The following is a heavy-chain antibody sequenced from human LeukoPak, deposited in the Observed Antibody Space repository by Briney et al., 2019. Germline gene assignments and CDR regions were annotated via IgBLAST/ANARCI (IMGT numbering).Heavy chain of an antibody. V-gene: IGHV3-48*01. Sequence: PGGSLRLSCAASGFTFSSYSMNWVRQAPGKGLEWVSYISSSSSTIYYADSVKGRFTISRDNAKNSLYLQMNSLRAEDTAVYYCAREDYDFWSGTRLGEYYFDYWGQGTLVTVSS. D-gene: IGHD3-3*01. J-gene: IGHJ4*02. CDR1: GFTFSSYS. CDR3: AREDYDFWSGTRLGEYYFDY. CDR2: ISSSSSTI.